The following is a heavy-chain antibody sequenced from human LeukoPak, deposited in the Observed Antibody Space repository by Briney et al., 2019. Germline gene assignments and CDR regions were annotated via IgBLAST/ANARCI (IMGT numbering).Heavy chain of an antibody. Sequence: SLRLSCAASGFTFSNAWMSWVRQSPGKGLEWIGEIFHSGTTRYKASLESRVTMLLDKSKNQFSLRLNSVTAADTAVYFCARLRLSGGSFSVGWFDPWGQGIQVTVSS. D-gene: IGHD1-26*01. CDR2: IFHSGTT. V-gene: IGHV4-4*01. J-gene: IGHJ5*02. CDR1: GFTFSNAW. CDR3: ARLRLSGGSFSVGWFDP.